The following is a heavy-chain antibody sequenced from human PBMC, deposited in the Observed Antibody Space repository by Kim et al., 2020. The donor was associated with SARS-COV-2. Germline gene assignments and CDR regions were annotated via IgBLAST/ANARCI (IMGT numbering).Heavy chain of an antibody. J-gene: IGHJ5*02. D-gene: IGHD3-10*01. Sequence: SETLSLTCTVSGSSISSGYFWCWFRQPPGKGLEWIGNIFHDGTTYQNPSLKSRVTMSMDTPKNQFSLKLTFMTAADTAVYFCARGRFGDLWGQGTLVTAS. CDR1: GSSISSGYF. CDR3: ARGRFGDL. V-gene: IGHV4-38-2*02. CDR2: IFHDGTT.